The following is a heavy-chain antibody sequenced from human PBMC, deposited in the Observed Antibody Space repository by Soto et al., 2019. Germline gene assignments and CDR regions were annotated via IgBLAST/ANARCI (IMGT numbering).Heavy chain of an antibody. V-gene: IGHV3-48*01. J-gene: IGHJ6*02. Sequence: EVQLVESGGGLVQPGGSLRLSCAASGFTFSSYSMNWVRQAPGKGLEWVSYISSSSSTIYYADSVKGRFTISRDNAKNSLYLRMNSLRAEDTAVYYCARVGSGSADVWGQGTTVTVSS. D-gene: IGHD1-26*01. CDR3: ARVGSGSADV. CDR1: GFTFSSYS. CDR2: ISSSSSTI.